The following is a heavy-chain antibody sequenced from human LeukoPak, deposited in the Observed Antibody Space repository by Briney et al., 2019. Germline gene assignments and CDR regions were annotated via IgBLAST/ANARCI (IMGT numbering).Heavy chain of an antibody. Sequence: PGGSLRLSCAVSGFTFSSYAMHWVRQAPGKGLEWVAVISYDGSNNYYADSVKGRFTISRDNSKNTLYLQMNSLRAEDTAVYYCARDLGVYRMGYYMDVWGKGTTVTVSS. CDR1: GFTFSSYA. V-gene: IGHV3-30-3*01. D-gene: IGHD1-26*01. CDR2: ISYDGSNN. CDR3: ARDLGVYRMGYYMDV. J-gene: IGHJ6*03.